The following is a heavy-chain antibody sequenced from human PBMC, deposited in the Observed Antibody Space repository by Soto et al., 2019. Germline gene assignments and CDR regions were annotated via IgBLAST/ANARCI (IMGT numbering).Heavy chain of an antibody. CDR3: TRVRFYYDSRGYYRFDP. CDR1: GGTFHSHA. CDR2: ISPVSNTT. D-gene: IGHD3-22*01. V-gene: IGHV1-69*06. J-gene: IGHJ5*02. Sequence: QVQLVQSGAEVKKPGSSVKVSCKTSGGTFHSHAVTWVRQAPGQGLEWMGGISPVSNTTNYAEKFQGRVTITADTSASTAYMELSSLRSEDTAVYYCTRVRFYYDSRGYYRFDPWGQGTLVIVSS.